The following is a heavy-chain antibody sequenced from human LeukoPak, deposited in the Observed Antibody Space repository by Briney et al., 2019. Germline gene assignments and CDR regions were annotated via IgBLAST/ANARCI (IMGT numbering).Heavy chain of an antibody. V-gene: IGHV3-30*02. D-gene: IGHD2-21*02. Sequence: PGGSLRLSCAASGFTFSSYGMHWVRQAPGKGLEWVAFIRYDGSNKYYADSVKGRFTISRDNSKNTLYLQMNSLRAEDTAVCYCANLDGQVTADLPFDYWGQGTLVTVSS. J-gene: IGHJ4*02. CDR3: ANLDGQVTADLPFDY. CDR2: IRYDGSNK. CDR1: GFTFSSYG.